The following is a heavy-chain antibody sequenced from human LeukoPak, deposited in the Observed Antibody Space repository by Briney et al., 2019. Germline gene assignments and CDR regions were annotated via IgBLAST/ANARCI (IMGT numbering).Heavy chain of an antibody. CDR1: GFTFNNAW. CDR3: ASLGYSD. J-gene: IGHJ4*02. V-gene: IGHV3-7*01. Sequence: GGSLRLSCAASGFTFNNAWMSWVRQAPGKGLEWVATIKDDGSDRYYVDSVKGRFTISRDNAKNSLYLQMNSLRVEDTAVYYCASLGYSDGGQGTLVSVSS. CDR2: IKDDGSDR. D-gene: IGHD5-18*01.